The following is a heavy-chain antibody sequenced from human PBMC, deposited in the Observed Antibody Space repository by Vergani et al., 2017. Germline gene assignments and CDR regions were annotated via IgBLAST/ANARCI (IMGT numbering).Heavy chain of an antibody. D-gene: IGHD3-10*01. CDR3: VKDQIAVYYGSGRFQYFES. J-gene: IGHJ4*02. Sequence: QVQLVESGGGVVQPGESLRLSCTASGFTFSNYGMHWVRQAPGKALEWVTFIRFDGSTPHYAASVKGRFTISRDNVKNTLFLQMDSLRPEDTAAYYCVKDQIAVYYGSGRFQYFESWGQGTLVTVSP. CDR2: IRFDGSTP. V-gene: IGHV3-30*02. CDR1: GFTFSNYG.